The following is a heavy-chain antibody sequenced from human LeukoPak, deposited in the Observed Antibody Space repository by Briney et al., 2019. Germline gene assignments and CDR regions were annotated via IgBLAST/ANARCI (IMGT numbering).Heavy chain of an antibody. V-gene: IGHV1-24*01. CDR1: GYTLTELS. CDR2: FDPEDGET. J-gene: IGHJ3*02. D-gene: IGHD3-3*01. Sequence: ASVKVSCKVSGYTLTELSMHWVRQAPGKGLEWMGGFDPEDGETIYAQKFQGRVTMTEDTSTDTAYMELSSLRSEDTAVYYCATKTHVFLIVFFVFDMGAKGKRAPFFS. CDR3: ATKTHVFLIVFFVFDM.